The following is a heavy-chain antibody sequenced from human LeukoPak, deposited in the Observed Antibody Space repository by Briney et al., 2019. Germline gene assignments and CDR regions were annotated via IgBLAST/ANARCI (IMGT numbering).Heavy chain of an antibody. D-gene: IGHD6-19*01. CDR2: ILYDGSNK. J-gene: IGHJ3*02. V-gene: IGHV3-30*18. Sequence: GGSLRLSCSASGFTFSSYGMHWVRQAPGKGLEWVAVILYDGSNKYYADSVKGRFTISRDNSKNTLYLQMNSLRAEDTAVYYCTKGDRWLVGGGAFDIWGQGTMVTVSS. CDR3: TKGDRWLVGGGAFDI. CDR1: GFTFSSYG.